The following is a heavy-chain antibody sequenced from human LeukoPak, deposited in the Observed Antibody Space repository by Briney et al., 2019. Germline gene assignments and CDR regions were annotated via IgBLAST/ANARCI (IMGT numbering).Heavy chain of an antibody. D-gene: IGHD4-17*01. CDR2: ISAYNGNT. CDR1: GYTFTSYG. V-gene: IGHV1-18*01. Sequence: ASVKVSCKASGYTFTSYGISWVRQAPGQGLEWMGWISAYNGNTNYAQKLQGRVAMTTDTSTSTAYMELRSLRSDDTAVYYCARLPPYGDYYYYGMDVWGQGTTVTVSS. CDR3: ARLPPYGDYYYYGMDV. J-gene: IGHJ6*02.